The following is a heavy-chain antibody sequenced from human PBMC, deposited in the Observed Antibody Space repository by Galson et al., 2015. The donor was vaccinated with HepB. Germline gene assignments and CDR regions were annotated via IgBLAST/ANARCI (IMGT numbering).Heavy chain of an antibody. J-gene: IGHJ4*02. CDR2: IGAYNGDT. D-gene: IGHD4-23*01. CDR1: GYTFTSYG. Sequence: QSGAEVKKPGESLKTSCKASGYTFTSYGISWVRQAPGQGLEWMGWIGAYNGDTNYAQKLQGRVTITTDTSTSTAYMELRSLRADDTAVYYCAREATVVTPMGYWGQGTLVTVSS. V-gene: IGHV1-18*01. CDR3: AREATVVTPMGY.